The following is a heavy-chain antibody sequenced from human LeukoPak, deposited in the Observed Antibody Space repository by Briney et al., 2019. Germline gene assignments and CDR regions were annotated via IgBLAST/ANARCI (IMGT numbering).Heavy chain of an antibody. CDR2: IYPGDSET. CDR3: ARALRTGQGDYVPVL. J-gene: IGHJ4*02. D-gene: IGHD4-17*01. Sequence: GESLKISCKASGYRFTNYWIGWARQMPGKGLEWMAIIYPGDSETRYSPSFQGQVTISADKSISTAYLQWSSLKASDTAMYYCARALRTGQGDYVPVLWGQGTLVTVSS. V-gene: IGHV5-51*01. CDR1: GYRFTNYW.